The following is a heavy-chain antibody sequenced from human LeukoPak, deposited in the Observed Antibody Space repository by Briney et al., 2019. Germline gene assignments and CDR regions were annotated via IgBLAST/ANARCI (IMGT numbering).Heavy chain of an antibody. V-gene: IGHV4-31*03. CDR2: IYYSGST. J-gene: IGHJ4*02. CDR1: GGSISSGGYY. CDR3: ARTKKRNPAN. D-gene: IGHD6-25*01. Sequence: SQTLSLTCTVSGGSISSGGYYWSWIRQHPGKGLEWIGYIYYSGSTYYNPSLKSRVTISVDTSKNQFSLKLSSVTAADTAVYYCARTKKRNPANWGQGTLVTVSS.